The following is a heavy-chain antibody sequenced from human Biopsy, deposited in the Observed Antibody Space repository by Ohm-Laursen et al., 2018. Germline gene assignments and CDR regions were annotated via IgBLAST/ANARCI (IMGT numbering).Heavy chain of an antibody. CDR3: ARLGSGDYFPTFFDF. V-gene: IGHV4-31*03. D-gene: IGHD5-12*01. J-gene: IGHJ4*02. Sequence: PSETLSLTCLPPPVSINGGRYYWNWIRHHPGKGLEWIGNIFYSANTYYNPSLKSRVTISVDTSKNQFSLKLSSVTAADTAVYYCARLGSGDYFPTFFDFWGQGALVTVSS. CDR1: PVSINGGRYY. CDR2: IFYSANT.